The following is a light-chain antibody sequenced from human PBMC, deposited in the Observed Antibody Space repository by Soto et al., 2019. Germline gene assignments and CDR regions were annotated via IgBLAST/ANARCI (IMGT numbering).Light chain of an antibody. CDR1: QSVSSSY. CDR3: QQYGSPMYT. CDR2: GAS. V-gene: IGKV3-20*01. Sequence: EIVLTQSPGTLSLSPGERATLSCRASQSVSSSYLAWYQQKPGQAPRLLIYGASSRATGIPDRFSGSESGTDFTLTIIRLEPEDFAVYYCQQYGSPMYTFGQGTKLEIK. J-gene: IGKJ2*01.